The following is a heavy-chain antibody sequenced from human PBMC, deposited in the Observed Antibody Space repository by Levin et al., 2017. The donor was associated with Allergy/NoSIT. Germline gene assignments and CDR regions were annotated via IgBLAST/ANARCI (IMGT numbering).Heavy chain of an antibody. CDR3: ARRNWGSYYFDY. CDR1: GFSLSTSGMC. Sequence: SGPTLVKPPQTLTLTCTFSGFSLSTSGMCVSWIRQPPGKALEWLARIDWDDDKFYSTSLKTRLTISKDTSKNQVVLTMTNMDPVDTATYYCARRNWGSYYFDYWGQGTLVTVSS. J-gene: IGHJ4*02. CDR2: IDWDDDK. D-gene: IGHD7-27*01. V-gene: IGHV2-70*17.